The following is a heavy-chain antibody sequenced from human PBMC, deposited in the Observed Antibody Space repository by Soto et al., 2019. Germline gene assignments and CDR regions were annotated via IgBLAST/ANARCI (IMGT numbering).Heavy chain of an antibody. CDR3: AKGPTVFGAVICFDYYYGMSV. Sequence: GSLRLSCAASGFTFSSYSMSRVRQAPGEGLEWVSAISGSGGSTYYADSVKGRVTISRDKSKKTLYLQMNSLGAEDTAVYFCAKGPTVFGAVICFDYYYGMSVWGQGTPVIVSS. J-gene: IGHJ6*02. CDR2: ISGSGGST. CDR1: GFTFSSYS. V-gene: IGHV3-23*01. D-gene: IGHD3-3*01.